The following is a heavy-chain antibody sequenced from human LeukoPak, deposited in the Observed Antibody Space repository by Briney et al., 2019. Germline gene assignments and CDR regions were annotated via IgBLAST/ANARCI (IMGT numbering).Heavy chain of an antibody. CDR3: ARVNRLLLDY. V-gene: IGHV4-30-2*01. CDR1: GGSISSGGYY. CDR2: IYHSGST. D-gene: IGHD2-15*01. J-gene: IGHJ4*02. Sequence: PSQTLSLTCTVSGGSISSGGYYWSWIRQPPGKGLEWIGYIYHSGSTYYNPSLKSRVTISVDRSKNQFSLKLSSVTAADTAVYYCARVNRLLLDYWGQGTLVTVSS.